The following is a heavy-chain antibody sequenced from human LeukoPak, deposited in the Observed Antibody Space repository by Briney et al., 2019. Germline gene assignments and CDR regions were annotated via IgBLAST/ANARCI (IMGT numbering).Heavy chain of an antibody. D-gene: IGHD3-10*01. Sequence: SQTLSLTCTVSGGSITSGGYYWSWIRQHPGKGLEWIGYIYDSGSTYYNPSLQSRVTISVDTSQNQFSLKLSSVTAADTAVYYCATSFGKDYFDYWGQGTLVTVSS. CDR3: ATSFGKDYFDY. J-gene: IGHJ4*02. CDR2: IYDSGST. V-gene: IGHV4-31*03. CDR1: GGSITSGGYY.